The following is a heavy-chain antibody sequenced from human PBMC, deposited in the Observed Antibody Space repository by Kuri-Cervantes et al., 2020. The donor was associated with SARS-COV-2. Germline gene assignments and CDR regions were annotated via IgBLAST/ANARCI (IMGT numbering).Heavy chain of an antibody. Sequence: ETLSLTCAASGFTFSSYAMSWVRQAPGKGLEWVSAISGSGGSTYYADSVKGRFTISRDNSKNTLYLQMNSLRAEDTAVYYCASGYSYGFADYWGQGTLVTVSS. CDR3: ASGYSYGFADY. CDR1: GFTFSSYA. D-gene: IGHD5-18*01. CDR2: ISGSGGST. V-gene: IGHV3-23*01. J-gene: IGHJ4*02.